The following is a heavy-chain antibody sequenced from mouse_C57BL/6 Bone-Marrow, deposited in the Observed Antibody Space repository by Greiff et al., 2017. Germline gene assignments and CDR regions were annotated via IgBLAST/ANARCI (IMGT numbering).Heavy chain of an antibody. D-gene: IGHD2-2*01. CDR1: GFTFSSYA. V-gene: IGHV5-4*03. CDR2: ISDGGSYT. CDR3: ARRGYDFAY. Sequence: EVMLVESGGGLVKPGGSLKLSCAASGFTFSSYAMSWVRQTPEKRLEWVATISDGGSYTYYPDNVKGRFTISRDNAKNNLYLQMSHLKSEDTAMYYCARRGYDFAYWGQGTLVTVSA. J-gene: IGHJ3*01.